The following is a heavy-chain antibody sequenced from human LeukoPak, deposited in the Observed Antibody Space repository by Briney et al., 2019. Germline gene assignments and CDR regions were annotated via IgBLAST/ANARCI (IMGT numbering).Heavy chain of an antibody. V-gene: IGHV4-39*07. D-gene: IGHD6-6*01. Sequence: PSETLSLTCTVSGGSISSGSYYWGWIRQPPGKGLEWIGSIYYSGSTYYNPSLKSRVTISVDTSKNQFSLKLSSVTAADTAVYYCAREGPYSSSQPHWGQGTMVTVSS. J-gene: IGHJ3*01. CDR2: IYYSGST. CDR3: AREGPYSSSQPH. CDR1: GGSISSGSYY.